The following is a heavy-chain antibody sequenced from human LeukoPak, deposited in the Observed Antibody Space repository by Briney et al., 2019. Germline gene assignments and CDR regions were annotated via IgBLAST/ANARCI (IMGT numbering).Heavy chain of an antibody. CDR2: IYYSGST. CDR3: ARGEQLWSS. CDR1: GGSISSYY. Sequence: SETLSLTCTVSGGSISSYYWSWIRQPPGKGLEWVGYIYYSGSTNYNPSLKSRVTISVDTSKNQFSLKLSSVTAADTAVYYCARGEQLWSSWGQGALVTVSS. J-gene: IGHJ4*02. V-gene: IGHV4-59*01. D-gene: IGHD5-18*01.